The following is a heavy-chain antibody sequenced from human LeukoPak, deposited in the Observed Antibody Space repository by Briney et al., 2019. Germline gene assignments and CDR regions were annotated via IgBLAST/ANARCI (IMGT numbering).Heavy chain of an antibody. CDR3: ARDFQNIATDY. CDR1: GFTFSGYA. D-gene: IGHD2/OR15-2a*01. CDR2: IKQDGREK. Sequence: PGGSLRLSCAASGFTFSGYAMSWVRQAPGKGLEWVAIIKQDGREKYYVDSVKGRFTISGDDTKNSLYLQMNNLRAEDTAVYYCARDFQNIATDYWGQGTLVTVSS. V-gene: IGHV3-7*01. J-gene: IGHJ4*02.